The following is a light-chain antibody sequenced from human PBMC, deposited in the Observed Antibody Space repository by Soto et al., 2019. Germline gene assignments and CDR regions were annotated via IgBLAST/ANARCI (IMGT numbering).Light chain of an antibody. CDR2: GAS. CDR1: QTIITY. CDR3: QQSYSSPPEYT. J-gene: IGKJ2*01. Sequence: DIQMTQSPSSLSASIGDRVTITCRASQTIITYLNWYQQKPGNAPKLLIHGASNLESGVPSRFSGSGSGTDFALTISSLHPEDCATYYCQQSYSSPPEYTFGQGTKLEIK. V-gene: IGKV1-39*01.